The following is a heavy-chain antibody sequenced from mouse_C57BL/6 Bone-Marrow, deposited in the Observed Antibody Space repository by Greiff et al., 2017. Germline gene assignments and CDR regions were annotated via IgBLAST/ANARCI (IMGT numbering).Heavy chain of an antibody. V-gene: IGHV1-39*01. CDR2: INPSYGTT. J-gene: IGHJ4*01. Sequence: VQLQQSGPELVKPGASVKISCKASGYSFTDYNMNWVKQSNGKGLEWIGEINPSYGTTSYNQKFKGKATLTVDQSSSTAYMQLNSLSSEDAAVYYCGRGYDDDYAMDYWGQGTSVTVSA. CDR3: GRGYDDDYAMDY. CDR1: GYSFTDYN. D-gene: IGHD2-4*01.